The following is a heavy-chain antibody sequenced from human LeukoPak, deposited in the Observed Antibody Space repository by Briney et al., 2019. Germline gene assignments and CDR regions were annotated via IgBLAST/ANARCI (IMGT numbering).Heavy chain of an antibody. V-gene: IGHV1-18*04. Sequence: ASVKVSCKASGYTFTGYYMHWVRQAPGQGLEWMGWINPNSGNTNYAQKLQGRVTMTTDTSTSTAYMELRSLRSDDTAVYYCARVRGYYDSSGYHNDAFDIWGQGTMVTVSS. D-gene: IGHD3-22*01. J-gene: IGHJ3*02. CDR3: ARVRGYYDSSGYHNDAFDI. CDR1: GYTFTGYY. CDR2: INPNSGNT.